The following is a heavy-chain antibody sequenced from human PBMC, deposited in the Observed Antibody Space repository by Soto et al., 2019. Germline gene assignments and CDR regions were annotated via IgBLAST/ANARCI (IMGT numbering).Heavy chain of an antibody. V-gene: IGHV3-73*01. D-gene: IGHD2-15*01. J-gene: IGHJ5*02. CDR1: GFTFSGSA. CDR3: TRPVDHNWFDP. CDR2: IRSKANSYAT. Sequence: PGGSLRLSCAASGFTFSGSAIHWVRQASGKGLEWVGRIRSKANSYATAYAASVKGRFTISRDDSKNTAYLQMNSLKAEDTAVYYCTRPVDHNWFDPWGQGTLVTVYS.